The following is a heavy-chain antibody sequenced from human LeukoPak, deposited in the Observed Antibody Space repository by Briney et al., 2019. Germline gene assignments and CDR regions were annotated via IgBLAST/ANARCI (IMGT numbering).Heavy chain of an antibody. CDR2: IYPGDSDT. J-gene: IGHJ4*02. CDR3: ARQLGGYNWNGYYFDY. Sequence: GESLKISCKGSRYSFTSYWIGWVRQMPGKGLEWMGIIYPGDSDTRYSPSFQGQVTISADKSISTAYLQWSSLKASDTAMYYCARQLGGYNWNGYYFDYWGQGTLVTVSP. V-gene: IGHV5-51*01. CDR1: RYSFTSYW. D-gene: IGHD1-1*01.